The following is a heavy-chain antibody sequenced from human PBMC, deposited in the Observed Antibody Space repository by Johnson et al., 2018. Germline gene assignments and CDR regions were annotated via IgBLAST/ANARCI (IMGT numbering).Heavy chain of an antibody. J-gene: IGHJ1*01. D-gene: IGHD3-22*01. V-gene: IGHV3-33*01. Sequence: QVQLVESGGGVIQPGRSXRVSCAAFGFDLSDFGMHWLRQAPGKGPEWLALIWFDGTNQHYADSVTGRFPVSRDSSKNTVFLQMSSRSPEDTAVYYWAREEHDSTGYYPEYFQYWGQGTLVTVSS. CDR3: AREEHDSTGYYPEYFQY. CDR2: IWFDGTNQ. CDR1: GFDLSDFG.